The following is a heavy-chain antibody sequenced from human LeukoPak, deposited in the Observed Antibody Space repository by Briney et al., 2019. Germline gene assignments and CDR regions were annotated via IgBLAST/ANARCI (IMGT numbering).Heavy chain of an antibody. D-gene: IGHD5-12*01. J-gene: IGHJ4*02. CDR1: GGSISSDY. V-gene: IGHV4-59*08. CDR2: IYYSGST. Sequence: SETLSLTCTVSGGSISSDYWSWIRQPPGKGLEWIGYIYYSGSTNYNPSLKSRVTTSVDTPKNLFSLKLSSVTAADTAVYYCARQVDYQIDYWGQGTLVTVSS. CDR3: ARQVDYQIDY.